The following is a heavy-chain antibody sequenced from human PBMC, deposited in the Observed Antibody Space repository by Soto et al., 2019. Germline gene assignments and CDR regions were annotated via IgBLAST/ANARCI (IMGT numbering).Heavy chain of an antibody. CDR2: IIPIFGTA. D-gene: IGHD2-21*02. V-gene: IGHV1-69*13. CDR1: GGTFSSYA. CDR3: AVVVTAMGYYYYGMDV. Sequence: ASVKVSCKXSGGTFSSYAISWVRQAPGQGLEWMGGIIPIFGTANYAQKFQGRVTITADESTSTAYMELSSLRSEDTAVYYCAVVVTAMGYYYYGMDVWGQGTTVTV. J-gene: IGHJ6*02.